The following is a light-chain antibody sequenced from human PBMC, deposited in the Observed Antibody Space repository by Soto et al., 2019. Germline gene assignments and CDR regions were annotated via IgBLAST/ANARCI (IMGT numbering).Light chain of an antibody. V-gene: IGLV2-11*01. CDR3: CSYAGSYTLV. CDR2: DVS. CDR1: NSDVGGYNY. J-gene: IGLJ7*01. Sequence: QSALTQPRSVSGSPGQSVTISCTGTNSDVGGYNYVSWYQQHPGKAPKLMIYDVSKRPSGVPDRFSGSKSGNTASLTISGLQAEDEADYYCCSYAGSYTLVFGGGTQLTVL.